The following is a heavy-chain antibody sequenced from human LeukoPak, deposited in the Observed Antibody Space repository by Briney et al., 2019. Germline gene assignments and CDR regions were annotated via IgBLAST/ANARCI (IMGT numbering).Heavy chain of an antibody. J-gene: IGHJ4*02. CDR2: INPNTGDT. Sequence: ASVKVSCKASGYTFTAYYMHWERQAPGQGLEWMGWINPNTGDTNYAQTSQGRVTMTRDTSINTAYMELSRLRSDDTAVYYCARPRISSGYIYAYLYWGQGTLVTVSS. D-gene: IGHD5-18*01. CDR3: ARPRISSGYIYAYLY. V-gene: IGHV1-2*02. CDR1: GYTFTAYY.